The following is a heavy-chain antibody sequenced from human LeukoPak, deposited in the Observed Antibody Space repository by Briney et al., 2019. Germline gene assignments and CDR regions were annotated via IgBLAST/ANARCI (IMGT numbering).Heavy chain of an antibody. J-gene: IGHJ1*01. V-gene: IGHV1-2*02. CDR2: TNPNSGGT. CDR3: ARVNLAAAGSPKYFQH. CDR1: GYTFTGYY. D-gene: IGHD6-13*01. Sequence: ASVKVSCKASGYTFTGYYMHWVRQAPGQGLEWMGWTNPNSGGTNYAQKFQGRVTMTRDTSISTAYMELSRLRSDDTAVYYCARVNLAAAGSPKYFQHWGQGTLVTVSS.